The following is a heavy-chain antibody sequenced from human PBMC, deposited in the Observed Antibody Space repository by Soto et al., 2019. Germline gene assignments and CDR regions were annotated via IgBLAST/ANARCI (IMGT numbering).Heavy chain of an antibody. V-gene: IGHV3-30-3*01. CDR3: ARDLGYCSGGSCYDDY. Sequence: LRLSCAASGFTFSSYAMHWVRQAPGKGLEWVAVISYDGSNKYYADSVKGRFTISRDNSKNTLYLQMNSLRAEDTAVYYCARDLGYCSGGSCYDDYWGQGTLVTVSS. D-gene: IGHD2-15*01. CDR2: ISYDGSNK. J-gene: IGHJ4*02. CDR1: GFTFSSYA.